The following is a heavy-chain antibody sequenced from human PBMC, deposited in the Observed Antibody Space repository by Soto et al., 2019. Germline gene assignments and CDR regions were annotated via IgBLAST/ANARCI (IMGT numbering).Heavy chain of an antibody. V-gene: IGHV3-15*01. CDR3: TTAKYYYDSSGYYYYYGMDV. J-gene: IGHJ6*02. CDR2: IKSKTDGGTT. CDR1: GFTFSNAW. D-gene: IGHD3-22*01. Sequence: GGSLRLSCAASGFTFSNAWMSWVRQAPGKGLEWVGRIKSKTDGGTTDYAAPVKGRFTISRDDSKNTLYLQMNSLKTEDTAVYYCTTAKYYYDSSGYYYYYGMDVWGQGTTVTVSS.